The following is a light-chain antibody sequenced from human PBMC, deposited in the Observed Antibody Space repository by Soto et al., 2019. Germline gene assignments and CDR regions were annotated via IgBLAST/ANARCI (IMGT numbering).Light chain of an antibody. CDR3: QKYKIRST. Sequence: DIQMTQSPSSLSASVGDTVTITCRASDRVAKWLAWYHQKPGNAPKVLIYDVSKLGSGVPSRFSGSGSETEFTLSSTGLQPEDSATYFCQKYKIRSTFGQGTKVEV. CDR1: DRVAKW. CDR2: DVS. V-gene: IGKV1-5*01. J-gene: IGKJ1*01.